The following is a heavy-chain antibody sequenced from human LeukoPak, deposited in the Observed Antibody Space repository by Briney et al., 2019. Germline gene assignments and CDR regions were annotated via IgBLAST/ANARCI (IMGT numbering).Heavy chain of an antibody. CDR3: ARRRSSTSDAVDI. V-gene: IGHV5-51*01. J-gene: IGHJ3*02. CDR1: GYIFTHYW. Sequence: GESPKISCKGSGYIFTHYWIGWVRQMPGKGLEWMGIIDTRYSPSFQGQVLISADKSISTAYLHWGSLKASDTAMYFCARRRSSTSDAVDIWGQGTMVTVS. CDR2: IDT.